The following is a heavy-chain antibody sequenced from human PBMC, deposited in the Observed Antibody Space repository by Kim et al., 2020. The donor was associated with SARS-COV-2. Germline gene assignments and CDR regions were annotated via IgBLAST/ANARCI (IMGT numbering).Heavy chain of an antibody. V-gene: IGHV3-23*01. D-gene: IGHD3-10*01. CDR3: AKGITRVRGVIPRFYYYGMDV. Sequence: FTISRDNSKNTLYLQMNSLRAEDTAVYYCAKGITRVRGVIPRFYYYGMDVWGQGTTVTVSS. J-gene: IGHJ6*02.